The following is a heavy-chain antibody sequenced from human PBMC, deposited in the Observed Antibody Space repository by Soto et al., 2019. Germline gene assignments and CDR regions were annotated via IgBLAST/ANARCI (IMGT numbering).Heavy chain of an antibody. V-gene: IGHV3-30*18. D-gene: IGHD2-8*01. CDR1: GFTFSSYG. Sequence: QVQLVESGGGVVQPGRSLRLSCAASGFTFSSYGMHWVRQAPGKGLEWVAVISYDGSNKYYADSVKGRFTISRDNSKNTLYLQMNSLRAEDTAVYYCAKVGDTVLMVPHFDYWGQGTLVTVSS. CDR2: ISYDGSNK. J-gene: IGHJ4*02. CDR3: AKVGDTVLMVPHFDY.